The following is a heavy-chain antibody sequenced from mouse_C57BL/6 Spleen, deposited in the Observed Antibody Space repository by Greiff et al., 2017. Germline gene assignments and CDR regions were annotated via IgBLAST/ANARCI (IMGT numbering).Heavy chain of an antibody. V-gene: IGHV5-9-1*02. CDR2: ISTGGDYI. J-gene: IGHJ4*01. CDR1: GFTFSSYA. D-gene: IGHD2-4*01. CDR3: TRELRRCAMDY. Sequence: EVKVLESGEGLVKPGASLKLSCAASGFTFSSYAMSWVRQTPEKRLEWVAYISTGGDYIYYADTVKGRFTISRDNARNTLYLQMSSLKSEDAAMYYCTRELRRCAMDYWGQGTSVTVSS.